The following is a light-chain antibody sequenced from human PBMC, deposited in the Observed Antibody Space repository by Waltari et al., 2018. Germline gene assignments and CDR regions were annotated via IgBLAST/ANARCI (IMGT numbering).Light chain of an antibody. Sequence: EIVMTQSPATLSVSPGERAPLSCRASQSISSYLAWYQQKPGQAPRLLICDGANRTTGIPARFSGSGSKTDFTLTIASLEPEDSAVYYCQQSYNWPRTFGQGTKVEIK. CDR1: QSISSY. CDR2: DGA. J-gene: IGKJ1*01. CDR3: QQSYNWPRT. V-gene: IGKV3-11*01.